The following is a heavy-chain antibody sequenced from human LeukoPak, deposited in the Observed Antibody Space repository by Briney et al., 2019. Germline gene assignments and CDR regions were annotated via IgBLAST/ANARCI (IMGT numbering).Heavy chain of an antibody. CDR1: GFTFDDYG. V-gene: IGHV3-23*01. D-gene: IGHD1-26*01. CDR2: ISGSGGTT. Sequence: GGSLRLSCAASGFTFDDYGMSWVRQAPGKGLEWVSAISGSGGTTYYADSVKGRFTISRDNSMNTLYLQMNSLRAEDTAVYSCAKDRLGALLYFDSWGQGTLVTVSS. J-gene: IGHJ4*02. CDR3: AKDRLGALLYFDS.